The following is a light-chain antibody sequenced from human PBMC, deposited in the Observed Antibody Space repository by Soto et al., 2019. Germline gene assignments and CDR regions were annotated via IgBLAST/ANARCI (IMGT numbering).Light chain of an antibody. CDR3: CSYAGSVV. CDR1: SSDVGSYNL. V-gene: IGLV2-23*01. Sequence: QSALTQPASVSGSPGQSITISCTGTSSDVGSYNLVSWYQQHPGKAPKLMIYEGSKRHSGVSNRFSGSKSGNTASLTISGLQAEDAADYYCCSYAGSVVFGGGTKVTVL. J-gene: IGLJ2*01. CDR2: EGS.